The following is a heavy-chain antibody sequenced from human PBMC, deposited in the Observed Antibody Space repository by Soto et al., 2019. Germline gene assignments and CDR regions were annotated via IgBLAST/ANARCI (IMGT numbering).Heavy chain of an antibody. V-gene: IGHV5-51*01. J-gene: IGHJ4*02. CDR1: GYSFATYW. Sequence: GESLKISCKGSGYSFATYWIGWVRQMPGKGLEWMGMIYPGDSDTRYSPSFQGQVTISADKSVSTAYLQWSSLKASDTAMYYCATVPRTLDSWGQGTLVTVSS. CDR3: ATVPRTLDS. CDR2: IYPGDSDT.